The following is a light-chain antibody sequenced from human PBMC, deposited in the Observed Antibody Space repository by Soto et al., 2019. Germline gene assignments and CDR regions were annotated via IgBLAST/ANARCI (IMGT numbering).Light chain of an antibody. Sequence: QSVLTQPPSASGTPGQRVTISCSGSSSNIGSYYVYWYRQLPGTAPNVLIYRNDERPAGVPDLFSGSKSGSSASLAISGLRSEDEADYYCSAWDDSLSGPVFGRGTKLTVL. CDR1: SSNIGSYY. V-gene: IGLV1-47*01. CDR2: RND. J-gene: IGLJ3*02. CDR3: SAWDDSLSGPV.